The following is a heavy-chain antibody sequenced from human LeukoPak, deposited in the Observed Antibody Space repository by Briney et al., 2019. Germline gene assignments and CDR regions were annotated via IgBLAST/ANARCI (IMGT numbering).Heavy chain of an antibody. J-gene: IGHJ4*02. CDR1: GFTFTKCA. CDR3: AGDRNSDWYSPLDY. Sequence: GGSLRLSCVASGFTFTKCAMSWIRQAPGKGLEWVAIITAAGDTAYYADSVKGRFTISRDNSRNTVYMQMDSLRAEDTAIYYCAGDRNSDWYSPLDYWGQGSQVTVSP. CDR2: ITAAGDTA. V-gene: IGHV3-23*01. D-gene: IGHD6-19*01.